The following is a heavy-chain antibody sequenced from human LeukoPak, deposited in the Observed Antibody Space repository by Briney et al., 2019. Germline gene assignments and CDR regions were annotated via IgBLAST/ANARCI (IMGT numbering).Heavy chain of an antibody. CDR3: ARVQGYDDDSFVGFSSPDDPLAI. CDR1: GYTFTAYY. J-gene: IGHJ3*02. V-gene: IGHV1-2*02. D-gene: IGHD3-3*01. CDR2: INPNSGDT. Sequence: ASVKVSCKASGYTFTAYYVHWVRQAPGQGLEGLGLINPNSGDTNYAQRFQGRVTMARDASIRTVYMGLPRLISDDTAVYYCARVQGYDDDSFVGFSSPDDPLAIRRQGTLVTVSS.